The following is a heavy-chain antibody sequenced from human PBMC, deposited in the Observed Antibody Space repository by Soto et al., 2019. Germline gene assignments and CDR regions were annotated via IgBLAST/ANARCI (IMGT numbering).Heavy chain of an antibody. CDR3: ATVPSSSGPT. D-gene: IGHD6-19*01. V-gene: IGHV3-15*07. Sequence: EMQLVQSGGGLVKPGGSLRLSCVASRFNFSAAWLNWIRQAPGKGLEWVGRIKPKSEGETADYTAPVRGRFTISRDESQTTLHLQMDSLKTEDTAVYYCATVPSSSGPTWGLGVLVTVSS. J-gene: IGHJ4*02. CDR1: RFNFSAAW. CDR2: IKPKSEGETA.